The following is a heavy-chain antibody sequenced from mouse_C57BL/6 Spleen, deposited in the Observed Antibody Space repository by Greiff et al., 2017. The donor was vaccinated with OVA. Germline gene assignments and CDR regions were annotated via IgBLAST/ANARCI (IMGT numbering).Heavy chain of an antibody. J-gene: IGHJ4*01. CDR1: GYTFTSYT. V-gene: IGHV1-4*01. CDR2: INPSSGYT. CDR3: AREGYDGGDAMDY. D-gene: IGHD2-2*01. Sequence: QVQLQQSGAELARPGASVKMSCKASGYTFTSYTMHWVKQRPGQGLEWIGYINPSSGYTKYNQKFKDKATLTADKSSSTAYMQLSSLTSEDSAVYYCAREGYDGGDAMDYWGQGTSVTVSS.